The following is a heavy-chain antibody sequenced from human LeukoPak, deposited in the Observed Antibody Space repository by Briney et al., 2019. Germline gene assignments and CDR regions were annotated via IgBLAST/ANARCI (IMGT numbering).Heavy chain of an antibody. D-gene: IGHD5-24*01. J-gene: IGHJ4*02. CDR1: GFTFRSYW. V-gene: IGHV3-74*01. Sequence: GGSLRLSCAASGFTFRSYWMHWVRQAPGKGLVWVSRINGDGSSTSYEDSVKGRFTISRDNAKNTLYLQMKSLRAEDTAVYYCARDTRYGDGYKYWGQGTLVTVSS. CDR2: INGDGSST. CDR3: ARDTRYGDGYKY.